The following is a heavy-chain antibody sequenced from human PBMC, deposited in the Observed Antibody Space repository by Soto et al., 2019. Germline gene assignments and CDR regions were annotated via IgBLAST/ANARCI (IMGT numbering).Heavy chain of an antibody. D-gene: IGHD6-13*01. CDR1: GASIGSYY. J-gene: IGHJ5*02. CDR3: TGRLATAGWFDP. CDR2: IYYSGTT. V-gene: IGHV4-59*01. Sequence: SETLSLTCPVSGASIGSYYWTWIRQPPGKGLEWIGNIYYSGTTNYSPSLKSRLTISIDTSKSQFSLKLASVTAADTAVYYCTGRLATAGWFDPWGQGTLVTVSS.